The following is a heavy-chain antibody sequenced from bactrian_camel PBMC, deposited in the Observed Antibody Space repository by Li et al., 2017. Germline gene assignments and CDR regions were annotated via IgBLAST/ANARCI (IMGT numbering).Heavy chain of an antibody. Sequence: HVQLVESGGGSVQAGGSLRLSCAVSGVTYSYNCLAWFRQAPGKQRKRVAWITGGGGPDVAPSVQGRFTISQDKAAENTVYLQMSSLKPEDTAMYYCAAEPRLRGYCDTYLPYTSWGQGTQVTVS. CDR3: AAEPRLRGYCDTYLPYTS. J-gene: IGHJ4*01. V-gene: IGHV3S53*01. CDR1: GVTYSYNC. CDR2: ITGGGGP. D-gene: IGHD3*01.